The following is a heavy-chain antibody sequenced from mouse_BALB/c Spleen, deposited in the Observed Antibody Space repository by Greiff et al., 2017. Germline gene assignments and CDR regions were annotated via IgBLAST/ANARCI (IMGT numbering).Heavy chain of an antibody. Sequence: EVKLEESGGGLVKPGGSLKLSCAASGFTFSSYAMSWVRQSPEKRLEWVAEISSGGSYTYYPDTVTGRFTISRDNAKNTLYLEMSSLRSEDTAMYYCARGMITDYYAMDYWGQGTSVTVSS. CDR2: ISSGGSYT. D-gene: IGHD2-4*01. V-gene: IGHV5-9-4*01. J-gene: IGHJ4*01. CDR1: GFTFSSYA. CDR3: ARGMITDYYAMDY.